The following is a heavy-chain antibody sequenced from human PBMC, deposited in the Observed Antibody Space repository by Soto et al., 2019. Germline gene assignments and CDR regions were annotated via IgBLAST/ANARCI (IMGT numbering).Heavy chain of an antibody. CDR2: VSGSGDST. Sequence: VQRLESGGGLAQPGGSLRLSCAASAFTFSSYAMSWVRQAPGKGLEWVSAVSGSGDSTYYADSVKGRFTISRDNSKNTLYLQLNSLRSEDTAVDYGSKGRASDGPGCTQHSLGQGTLVNLSS. V-gene: IGHV3-23*01. CDR1: AFTFSSYA. J-gene: IGHJ4*02. CDR3: SKGRASDGPGCTQHS. D-gene: IGHD2-21*02.